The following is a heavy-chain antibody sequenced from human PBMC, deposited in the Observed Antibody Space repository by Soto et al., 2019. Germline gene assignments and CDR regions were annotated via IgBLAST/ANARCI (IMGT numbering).Heavy chain of an antibody. CDR3: AKDLLLFEVVGGHYDGMDV. J-gene: IGHJ6*02. D-gene: IGHD3-3*01. CDR1: GFSFGEYA. CDR2: ISYDSGAI. V-gene: IGHV3-9*01. Sequence: PGGSLRLSCAASGFSFGEYAMHWVRQAPGKGLQWVSGISYDSGAIGYADSVKGRFTISRDNTRNSLFLQMNSLRAEDTALYYCAKDLLLFEVVGGHYDGMDVWGQGTTVTVSS.